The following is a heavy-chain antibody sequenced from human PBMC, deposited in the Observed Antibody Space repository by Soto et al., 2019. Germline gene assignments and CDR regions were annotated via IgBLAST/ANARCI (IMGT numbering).Heavy chain of an antibody. CDR2: IVVGSGNT. Sequence: SVKVSCKASGFTFTSSAVQWVRQARGQRLEWIGWIVVGSGNTNYAQKFQERVTITRDMSTSTAYMELSSLRSEDTAVYYCAAVGPRDYYYGMDVWGQGTTVTVSS. V-gene: IGHV1-58*01. D-gene: IGHD1-26*01. CDR3: AAVGPRDYYYGMDV. CDR1: GFTFTSSA. J-gene: IGHJ6*02.